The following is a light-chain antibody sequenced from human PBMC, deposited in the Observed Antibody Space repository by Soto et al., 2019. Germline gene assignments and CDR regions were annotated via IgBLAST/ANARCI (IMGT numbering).Light chain of an antibody. CDR3: QHYYSYPYT. CDR1: QIIGSS. J-gene: IGKJ2*01. CDR2: DAS. Sequence: DIQMTQSPSTLSASVGDRVTITCRASQIIGSSLAWYQQKPGKAPKLLIYDASTLRSGVPSRFSGSESGTEFTLTISSLQPDESATYYCQHYYSYPYTFGQGTKLEIK. V-gene: IGKV1-5*01.